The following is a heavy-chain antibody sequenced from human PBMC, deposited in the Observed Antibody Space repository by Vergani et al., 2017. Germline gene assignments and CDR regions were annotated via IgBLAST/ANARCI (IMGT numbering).Heavy chain of an antibody. CDR1: GYSFTSYG. Sequence: QVQLVQSGAEVKKPGESLKISCKGSGYSFTSYGISWVRPAPGQGLEWMGWISAYNGNTNYAQKLPGRVTMTTDTSTSTAYMELRSLRSDDTAVYYCARDGLTIYSYYYYYYMDVWGKGTTVTVSS. CDR3: ARDGLTIYSYYYYYYMDV. D-gene: IGHD1-26*01. CDR2: ISAYNGNT. V-gene: IGHV1-18*04. J-gene: IGHJ6*03.